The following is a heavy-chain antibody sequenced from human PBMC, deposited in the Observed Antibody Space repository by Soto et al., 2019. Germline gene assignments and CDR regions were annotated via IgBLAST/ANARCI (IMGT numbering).Heavy chain of an antibody. J-gene: IGHJ4*02. D-gene: IGHD1-1*01. CDR3: SRGYPPGDQLGNLPGAF. CDR2: INPSGGST. CDR1: GYTFTSYY. V-gene: IGHV1-46*03. Sequence: QVQLVQSGAEVMQPGASVKVSCKASGYTFTSYYIQWVRQAPGQGLEWMGIINPSGGSTNYAQKCQSRVTRTRHTSTSAVYMELRSLRSEDTAIYYCSRGYPPGDQLGNLPGAFWGQGTLVTVSS.